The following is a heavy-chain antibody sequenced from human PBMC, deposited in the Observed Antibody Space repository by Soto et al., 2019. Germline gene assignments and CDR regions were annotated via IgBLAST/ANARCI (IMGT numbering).Heavy chain of an antibody. CDR2: IYSGGST. V-gene: IGHV3-53*04. D-gene: IGHD5-18*01. J-gene: IGHJ6*02. CDR1: GFTVSSNY. CDR3: LTINSYGPRGSGYYSGMDL. Sequence: EVQLVESGGGLVQPGGSLRLSCAASGFTVSSNYMSWVRQAPGKGLEWVSVIYSGGSTYYADSVKGRFTISRHNSKNTLYLQMNSLRAEDTAVYYCLTINSYGPRGSGYYSGMDLWGQGTTVTVSS.